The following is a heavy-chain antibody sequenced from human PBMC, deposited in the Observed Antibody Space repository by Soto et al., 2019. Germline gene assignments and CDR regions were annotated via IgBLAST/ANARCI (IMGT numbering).Heavy chain of an antibody. CDR3: AKDPQSEKLHPAYGRDV. J-gene: IGHJ6*04. V-gene: IGHV3-23*04. CDR2: ISGSGRYT. CDR1: GFTFDSCV. D-gene: IGHD1-1*01. Sequence: DVQLVESGGDLVQPGGSLRLSCAASGFTFDSCVMSWVRQAPGKGLEWLSLISGSGRYTDYADSVKGRFTISRDNSKKTLYLQMNSRRVEDTPVYYCAKDPQSEKLHPAYGRDVWGKGTTVTVPS.